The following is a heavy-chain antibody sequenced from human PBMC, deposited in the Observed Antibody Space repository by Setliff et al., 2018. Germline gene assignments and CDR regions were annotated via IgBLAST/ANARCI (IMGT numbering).Heavy chain of an antibody. J-gene: IGHJ3*02. V-gene: IGHV4-39*01. CDR3: ARLPGYCNGGNCYGYYTFDI. Sequence: SETLSLTCTVPGDSISSFSYYWGWIRQPPGKGLEWFGTIYDSGKTYYNPSLKSRVTISVDTSKNQFSLKLSSVTAADTAVYYCARLPGYCNGGNCYGYYTFDIWGRGTMVTVSS. D-gene: IGHD2-15*01. CDR2: IYDSGKT. CDR1: GDSISSFSYY.